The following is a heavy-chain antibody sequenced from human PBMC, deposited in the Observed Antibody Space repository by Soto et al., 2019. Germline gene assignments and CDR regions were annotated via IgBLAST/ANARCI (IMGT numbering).Heavy chain of an antibody. Sequence: QVQLVESGGGVVQPGTSLRLSCAASGFTFSSHVMHWVRQAPGKGLQWVAVIWNDGRNKQYADSVKGRFTISRDNSKHTRYLQLNSLRAEDTAVSYCAREVGYNWTDTRYDAFDMWGQGTMVTVSS. V-gene: IGHV3-33*01. CDR3: AREVGYNWTDTRYDAFDM. CDR2: IWNDGRNK. D-gene: IGHD1-1*01. J-gene: IGHJ3*02. CDR1: GFTFSSHV.